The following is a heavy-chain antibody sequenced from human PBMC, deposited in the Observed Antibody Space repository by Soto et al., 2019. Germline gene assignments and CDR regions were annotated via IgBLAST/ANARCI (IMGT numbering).Heavy chain of an antibody. Sequence: QVQLQESGPGLVKPSQTLSLTCTVSGGSISSTDYYWSWIRQPPGKGLEWIGYIYYSGSTYYNPNMKSRVTISVDTSMNQISLTLSAVTGADTAGYYGARGLVVMRPAWDFDLWGRGTLVTVSS. V-gene: IGHV4-30-4*01. J-gene: IGHJ2*01. CDR2: IYYSGST. CDR3: ARGLVVMRPAWDFDL. CDR1: GGSISSTDYY. D-gene: IGHD2-8*02.